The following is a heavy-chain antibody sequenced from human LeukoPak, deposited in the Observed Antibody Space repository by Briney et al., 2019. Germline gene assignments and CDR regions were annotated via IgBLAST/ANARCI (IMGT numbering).Heavy chain of an antibody. CDR3: AKDFVVVTAINY. CDR1: GFTFSSYG. Sequence: GGSLRLSCAASGFTFSSYGMHWVRQAPGKGLEWVAFIRYDGSNKYYADSVKGRFTISRDNSKNTLYLQMNSLRAEDTAVYYYAKDFVVVTAINYWGQGTLVTVSS. J-gene: IGHJ4*02. CDR2: IRYDGSNK. V-gene: IGHV3-30*02. D-gene: IGHD2-21*02.